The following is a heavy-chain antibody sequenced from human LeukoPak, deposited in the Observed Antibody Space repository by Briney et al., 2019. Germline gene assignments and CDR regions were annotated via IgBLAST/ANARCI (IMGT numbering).Heavy chain of an antibody. Sequence: ASVKVSCKASGYTFTSYGISGVRQAPGQGLEWMGWISAYNGDTNHAQRLQGRVTVTTDTSTSTAFMELRSLRSDDTAVYYCARTSPLAAAGHDAFDIWGQGTMVTVSS. V-gene: IGHV1-18*01. J-gene: IGHJ3*02. CDR1: GYTFTSYG. CDR2: ISAYNGDT. D-gene: IGHD6-13*01. CDR3: ARTSPLAAAGHDAFDI.